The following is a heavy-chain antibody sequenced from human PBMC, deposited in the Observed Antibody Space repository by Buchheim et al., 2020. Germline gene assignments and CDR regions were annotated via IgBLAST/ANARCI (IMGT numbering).Heavy chain of an antibody. D-gene: IGHD3-22*01. CDR1: GGSISSSSYY. Sequence: QLQLQESGPGLVKPSETLSLTYTVSGGSISSSSYYWGWIRQPPGKGLEWIGSIYYSGSTYYNPSLKSRVTISRNLPHNTISLKLSSVTAADTAVYYCASNYYDSSEDYYGMDVWGQGTT. CDR2: IYYSGST. V-gene: IGHV4-39*07. J-gene: IGHJ6*02. CDR3: ASNYYDSSEDYYGMDV.